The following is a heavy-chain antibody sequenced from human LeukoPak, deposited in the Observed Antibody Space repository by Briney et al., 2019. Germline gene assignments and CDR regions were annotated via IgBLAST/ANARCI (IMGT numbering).Heavy chain of an antibody. V-gene: IGHV3-7*03. D-gene: IGHD3-9*01. CDR1: GFSFSSYW. CDR2: IKDDGSAK. Sequence: GGSLRLSCAASGFSFSSYWMSWVRQAPGKGLEWVASIKDDGSAKYYVDSVKGRFTISRDNAKNSLYLQMNSLKTEDTAVYYCSTWDYDILSGYSTWGQGTLVTVSS. CDR3: STWDYDILSGYST. J-gene: IGHJ5*02.